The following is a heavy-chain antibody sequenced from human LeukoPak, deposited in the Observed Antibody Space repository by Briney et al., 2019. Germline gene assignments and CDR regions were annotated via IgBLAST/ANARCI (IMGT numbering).Heavy chain of an antibody. CDR3: ARMVSQYMDV. Sequence: ASVKVSCKASGYTFTFHGVNWVRQAPGQGLEWMGWVSAYNNKTNYAQKLQGRVTMTTDPSTTTASMELRSLRSDDTAVYYCARMVSQYMDVWGKGTTVTVSS. CDR2: VSAYNNKT. J-gene: IGHJ6*04. V-gene: IGHV1-18*01. D-gene: IGHD1-14*01. CDR1: GYTFTFHG.